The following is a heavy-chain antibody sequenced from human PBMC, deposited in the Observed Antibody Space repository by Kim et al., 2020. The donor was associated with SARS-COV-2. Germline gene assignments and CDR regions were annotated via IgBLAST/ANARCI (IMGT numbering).Heavy chain of an antibody. D-gene: IGHD3-10*01. CDR1: GFTFSSYS. J-gene: IGHJ6*02. Sequence: GGSLRLSCAASGFTFSSYSMNWVRQAPGKGLEWVSSISSSSSYIYYADSVKGRFTISRDNAKNSLYLQMNSLRAEDTAVYYCARVEGVLVRGHYYYGMDVWGQGTTVTVSS. CDR2: ISSSSSYI. CDR3: ARVEGVLVRGHYYYGMDV. V-gene: IGHV3-21*01.